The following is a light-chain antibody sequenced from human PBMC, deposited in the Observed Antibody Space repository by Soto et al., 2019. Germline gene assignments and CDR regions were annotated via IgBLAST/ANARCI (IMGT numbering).Light chain of an antibody. CDR1: QSILYSPNNKNY. J-gene: IGKJ1*01. Sequence: DIVLTQSPDSLTVSLGERATINCKSSQSILYSPNNKNYLAWYQHKPGQPPKLLIYWASIRESGVPDRFSGSGSGTDFTLTISSLQAEDVAVYYCQQYNNTPRTIGQGTKVEIK. V-gene: IGKV4-1*01. CDR2: WAS. CDR3: QQYNNTPRT.